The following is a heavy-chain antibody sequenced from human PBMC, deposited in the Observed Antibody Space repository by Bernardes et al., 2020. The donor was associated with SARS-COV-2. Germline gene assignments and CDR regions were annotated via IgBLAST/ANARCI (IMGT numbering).Heavy chain of an antibody. CDR1: GDSISSYY. Sequence: SETLSLTCTVSGDSISSYYWSWIRQPPGKGLEWIGDIHYSGSTNCNPSLKSRVTISVDTSKNQFSLELSSVTAADTAMYYCARLPNLNSGYYYYGMDVWGQGTTVTVSS. V-gene: IGHV4-59*08. CDR2: IHYSGST. CDR3: ARLPNLNSGYYYYGMDV. J-gene: IGHJ6*02.